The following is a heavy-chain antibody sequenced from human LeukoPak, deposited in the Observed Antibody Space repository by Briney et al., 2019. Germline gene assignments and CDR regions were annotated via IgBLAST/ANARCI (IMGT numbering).Heavy chain of an antibody. CDR1: GFTFSDDY. D-gene: IGHD3-10*01. V-gene: IGHV3-11*01. CDR2: ISSSGGNI. CDR3: EKDWDDYSGSGSYFDY. Sequence: GGSLRLSCAASGFTFSDDYMSWIRQAPGKGLEWVSDISSSGGNIHYADSVKGRFTISRDNSQNTLYLQMNSLRADDTALYYCEKDWDDYSGSGSYFDYWGQGTLVTVSS. J-gene: IGHJ4*01.